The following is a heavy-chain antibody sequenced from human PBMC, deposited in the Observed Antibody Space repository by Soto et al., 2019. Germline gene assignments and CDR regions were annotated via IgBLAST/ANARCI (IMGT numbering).Heavy chain of an antibody. J-gene: IGHJ4*02. CDR2: ISSSGSTI. Sequence: EVQLVDSGGGLVQPGGSLRLSCAASGFTFSSYEMNWVRQAPGKGLEWVSYISSSGSTIYYADSVKGRFTISRDNAKNSLYLQMNSLRAEDTAVYYCARGGDFWSGYSDYWGQGTLVTVSS. V-gene: IGHV3-48*03. D-gene: IGHD3-3*01. CDR1: GFTFSSYE. CDR3: ARGGDFWSGYSDY.